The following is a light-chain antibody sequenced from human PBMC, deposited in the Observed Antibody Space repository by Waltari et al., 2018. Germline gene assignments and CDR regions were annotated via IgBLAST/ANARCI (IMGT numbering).Light chain of an antibody. V-gene: IGKV1-27*01. CDR1: QGISTH. J-gene: IGKJ1*01. CDR2: GTS. Sequence: DIQMTQSPSSLSASGGDRVIITCRASQGISTHLAWYQKKPGKVPRLLIFGTSTLQSGVPSRFSGSGFGTEFTLIISSLQTEDVASYYCQNYDRAPWTFGQGTKVEIK. CDR3: QNYDRAPWT.